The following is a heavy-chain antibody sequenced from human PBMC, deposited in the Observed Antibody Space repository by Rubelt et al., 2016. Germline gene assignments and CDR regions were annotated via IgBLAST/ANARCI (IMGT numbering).Heavy chain of an antibody. CDR1: GYTFTSYG. Sequence: QVQLVQSGAEVKKPGASVKVSCKASGYTFTSYGISWVRQAPGQGLEWMGWISTYNVNKNYVQKLQGGVTMTTDKATRTAYMERRSVRSDDTAVYYCARTIAVAPHFAYWGQGTLVTVSS. J-gene: IGHJ4*02. CDR2: ISTYNVNK. D-gene: IGHD6-19*01. CDR3: ARTIAVAPHFAY. V-gene: IGHV1-18*01.